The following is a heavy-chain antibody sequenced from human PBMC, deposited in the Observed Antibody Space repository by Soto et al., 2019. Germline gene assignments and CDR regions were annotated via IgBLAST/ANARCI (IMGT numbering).Heavy chain of an antibody. Sequence: LRLSCAASGFTFSSYGMHWVRQAPGKGLEWVAVIWYDGNNKYYADSVKGRFTISRDNSNNTLYVQMTSLRAEDTAVYYCARGLHSLFDYWGQGTLVTVSS. D-gene: IGHD2-21*01. CDR2: IWYDGNNK. J-gene: IGHJ4*02. V-gene: IGHV3-33*01. CDR1: GFTFSSYG. CDR3: ARGLHSLFDY.